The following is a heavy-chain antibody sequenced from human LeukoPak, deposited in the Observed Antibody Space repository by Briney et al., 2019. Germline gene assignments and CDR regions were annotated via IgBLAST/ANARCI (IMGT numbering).Heavy chain of an antibody. V-gene: IGHV4-39*07. D-gene: IGHD1-26*01. J-gene: IGHJ4*02. CDR1: GGSISSHTYY. CDR3: ARAKWELLYY. Sequence: PSETLSLTCTVSGGSISSHTYYWAFIRQPPGKGLEWIATIYYSGTTYYNPSLKSRVTISVDTSKNQFSLKLSSVTAADTAVYYCARAKWELLYYWGQGTLVTVSS. CDR2: IYYSGTT.